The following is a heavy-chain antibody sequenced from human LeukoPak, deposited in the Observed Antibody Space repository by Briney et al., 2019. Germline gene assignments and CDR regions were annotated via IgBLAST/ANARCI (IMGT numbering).Heavy chain of an antibody. Sequence: GGSLRLSCAASGFTFSSYAMHWVRQAPGKGLEWVAVISYDGSNKYYADSVKGRFTISRDNSKNTLYLQMNSLRAEDTAVYYFGRDVVRYDFWGGYWDYYYYYGMDVWGQGPRSPSP. J-gene: IGHJ6*02. CDR3: GRDVVRYDFWGGYWDYYYYYGMDV. CDR2: ISYDGSNK. D-gene: IGHD3-3*01. V-gene: IGHV3-30*04. CDR1: GFTFSSYA.